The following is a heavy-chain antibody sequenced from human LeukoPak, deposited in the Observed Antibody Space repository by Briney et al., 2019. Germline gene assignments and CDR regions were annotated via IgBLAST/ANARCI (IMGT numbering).Heavy chain of an antibody. CDR3: TRDHGDYSFDY. D-gene: IGHD4-17*01. J-gene: IGHJ4*02. CDR2: IWFDGSNI. CDR1: GFTFSNYG. V-gene: IGHV3-33*01. Sequence: GGSLRLSCVASGFTFSNYGMNRVRQAPGKGLEWVAIIWFDGSNIYYADSVKGRFTISRDNSKNTLFLQMNSLRAEDTGVYYCTRDHGDYSFDYWGQGTLVTVSS.